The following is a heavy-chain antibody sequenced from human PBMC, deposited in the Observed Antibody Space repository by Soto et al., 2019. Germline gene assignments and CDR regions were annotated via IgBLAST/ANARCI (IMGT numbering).Heavy chain of an antibody. J-gene: IGHJ4*02. CDR1: GFTFSSYG. D-gene: IGHD3-9*01. CDR3: AKGERYFDWFELDY. Sequence: QVQLVESGGGVVQPGRSLRLSCAASGFTFSSYGMHWVRQAPGKGLEWVAVISYDGSNKYYADSVKGRFTISSDNSKNTLYLQMNSLRAEDTAVYYCAKGERYFDWFELDYWGQGTLVTVSS. CDR2: ISYDGSNK. V-gene: IGHV3-30*18.